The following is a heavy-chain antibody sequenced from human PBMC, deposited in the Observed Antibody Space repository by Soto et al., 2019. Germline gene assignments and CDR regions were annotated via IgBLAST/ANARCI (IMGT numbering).Heavy chain of an antibody. CDR2: IVAASGKT. Sequence: SVKVSCKGSGFTFSRSAVQCVRQARGQGLEWIGWIVAASGKTDYSQIFQERVTITRDMSTSTAYMELSSLSSEDTAVYYCAATLDWGSYDFGGYPSWGQGTLVTVSS. D-gene: IGHD3-22*01. V-gene: IGHV1-58*01. CDR1: GFTFSRSA. CDR3: AATLDWGSYDFGGYPS. J-gene: IGHJ4*02.